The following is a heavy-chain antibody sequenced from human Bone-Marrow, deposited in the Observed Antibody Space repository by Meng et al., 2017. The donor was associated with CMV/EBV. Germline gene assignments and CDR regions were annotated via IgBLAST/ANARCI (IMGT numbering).Heavy chain of an antibody. J-gene: IGHJ6*02. Sequence: GESLKISCAASGFTVSNNYMNWVRQAPGKGLEWVSLIYSGGTTYYADSVKGRFTISRDNSKNTLYLQMNSLRGEDTAVYYCARDKGYGSGMDVWGQGTTVTVSS. CDR1: GFTVSNNY. CDR3: ARDKGYGSGMDV. V-gene: IGHV3-66*02. CDR2: IYSGGTT. D-gene: IGHD5-12*01.